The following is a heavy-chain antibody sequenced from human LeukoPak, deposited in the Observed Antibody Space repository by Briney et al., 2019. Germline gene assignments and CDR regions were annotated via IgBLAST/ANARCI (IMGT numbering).Heavy chain of an antibody. D-gene: IGHD6-19*01. CDR3: ARLRAGYSSGWYDY. J-gene: IGHJ4*02. Sequence: SETLSLTCTVSGGSISSGSYYWSRIRQPAGKGLEWIGRIYTSGSTNYNPSLKSRVTISVDTSKNQFSLKLSSVTAADTAVYYCARLRAGYSSGWYDYWGQGTLVTVSS. CDR2: IYTSGST. CDR1: GGSISSGSYY. V-gene: IGHV4-61*02.